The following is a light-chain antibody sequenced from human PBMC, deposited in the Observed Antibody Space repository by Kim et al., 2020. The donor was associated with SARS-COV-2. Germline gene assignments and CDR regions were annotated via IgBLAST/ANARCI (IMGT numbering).Light chain of an antibody. V-gene: IGLV3-1*01. CDR3: QTRDSGTVV. Sequence: SYELTQPPSVSVFPGQSVSIPCSGHRLRDKYVCWYQQRPGQSPVLLIYQDTERPSGVPDRFSGSHSGDTVTLAISGAQALDGADSYCQTRDSGTVVFGGG. CDR1: RLRDKY. CDR2: QDT. J-gene: IGLJ2*01.